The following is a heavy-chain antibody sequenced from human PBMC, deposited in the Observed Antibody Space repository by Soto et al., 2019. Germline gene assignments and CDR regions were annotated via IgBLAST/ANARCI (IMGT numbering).Heavy chain of an antibody. V-gene: IGHV3-11*01. CDR3: ARESGVWHNYHYMDV. J-gene: IGHJ6*03. D-gene: IGHD3-3*01. Sequence: QVQLVESGGGLVRPGGSLRLSCAASGFTFSDYYMSWIRQAPGKGLEWVAYIFNSGNMIFYADSVKGRFTISRDNAKNTLFLEMNSRRVEETAVYYCARESGVWHNYHYMDVWGKGAPGTV. CDR2: IFNSGNMI. CDR1: GFTFSDYY.